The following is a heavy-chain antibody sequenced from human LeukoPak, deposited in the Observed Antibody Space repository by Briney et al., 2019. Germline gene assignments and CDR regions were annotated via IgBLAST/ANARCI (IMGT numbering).Heavy chain of an antibody. Sequence: GESLKISCKTSGYSFTSYWIGWVRQMPGKGLEWMGIIYPSDPSTIYSPSFQGQVTISADKSITTAYLQWSSLKASDSAIYYCGRAGFDYWAQGTLVTVSS. CDR3: GRAGFDY. J-gene: IGHJ4*02. D-gene: IGHD1-14*01. V-gene: IGHV5-51*01. CDR2: IYPSDPST. CDR1: GYSFTSYW.